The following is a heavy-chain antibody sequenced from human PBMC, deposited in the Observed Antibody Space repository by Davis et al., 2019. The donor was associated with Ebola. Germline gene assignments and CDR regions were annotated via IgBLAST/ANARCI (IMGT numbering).Heavy chain of an antibody. CDR3: AREWSGHHTHWFDP. CDR2: MNPNSGNT. D-gene: IGHD3-10*02. CDR1: GYTFTSYD. Sequence: ASVKVSCKASGYTFTSYDINWVRQATGQGLEWMGWMNPNSGNTGYAQKFQGRVTMTRNTSISTAYMELSSLRSEDTAVYYCAREWSGHHTHWFDPWGQGTLVTVSS. J-gene: IGHJ5*02. V-gene: IGHV1-8*01.